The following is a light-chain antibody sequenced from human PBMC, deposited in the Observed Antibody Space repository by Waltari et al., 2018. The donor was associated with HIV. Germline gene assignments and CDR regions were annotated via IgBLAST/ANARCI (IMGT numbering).Light chain of an antibody. CDR3: QQYYSNPPT. Sequence: DIVMIQSPDSLAVSLGERATVNRKSSQSVLYSANNANYLAWYQQKQGQPPKLLLYWASTRESGVPDRFSGSGSGTDFTLTISSLQAEDVAVYFCQQYYSNPPTFGQGTKVEIK. J-gene: IGKJ1*01. CDR1: QSVLYSANNANY. CDR2: WAS. V-gene: IGKV4-1*01.